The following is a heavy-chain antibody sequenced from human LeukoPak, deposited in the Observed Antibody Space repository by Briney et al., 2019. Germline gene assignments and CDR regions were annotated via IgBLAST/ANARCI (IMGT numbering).Heavy chain of an antibody. CDR3: ARDLRYFDWVDGTHAFDI. CDR2: IYHSGST. J-gene: IGHJ3*02. V-gene: IGHV4-4*02. CDR1: GGSISSSNW. D-gene: IGHD3-9*01. Sequence: SETLSLTCAVSGGSISSSNWWRWVRQPPGKGLEWIGEIYHSGSTNYNPPLKSRVTISVDKSKNQFSLKLSSVTAADTAVYYCARDLRYFDWVDGTHAFDIWGQGKMVTVSS.